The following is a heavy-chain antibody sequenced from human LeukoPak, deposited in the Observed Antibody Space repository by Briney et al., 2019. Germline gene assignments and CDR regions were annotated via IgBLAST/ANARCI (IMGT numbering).Heavy chain of an antibody. CDR3: ARAPPPPAAFKYYFDY. V-gene: IGHV3-23*01. D-gene: IGHD2-2*01. Sequence: GGSLRLSCAASGFTFSSYAMSWVRQAPDKGLEWVSAISGSGTPTYSADSVKGRFTISRDNSKNTLDLQMNNLRADDTAVYYCARAPPPPAAFKYYFDYWGQGTLVTVSS. J-gene: IGHJ4*02. CDR1: GFTFSSYA. CDR2: ISGSGTPT.